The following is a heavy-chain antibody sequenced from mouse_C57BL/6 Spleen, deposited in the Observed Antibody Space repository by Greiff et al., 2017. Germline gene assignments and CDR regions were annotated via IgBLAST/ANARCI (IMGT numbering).Heavy chain of an antibody. CDR2: IDPENGDT. V-gene: IGHV14-4*01. CDR1: GFNIKDDY. Sequence: VQLKESGAELVRPGASVKLSCTASGFNIKDDYMHWVKQRPEQGLEWIGWIDPENGDTEYASKFQGKATITAATSSNPAYRQLSSLTSEDTAVYYCKGRNYGHWGQGTLVTVSA. CDR3: KGRNYGH. D-gene: IGHD2-1*01. J-gene: IGHJ3*01.